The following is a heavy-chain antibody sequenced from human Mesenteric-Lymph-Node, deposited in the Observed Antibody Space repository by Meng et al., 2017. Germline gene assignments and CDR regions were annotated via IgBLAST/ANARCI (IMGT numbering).Heavy chain of an antibody. Sequence: SETLSLTCTVSGDSVSSRSHYWNWIRQTPGKRLEWLGYVYSTGITNYNPSLKKRVTISLDTSMNQFSLKLTSVTAADTALYYCASGYSYGEGYFESWGQGTLVTVSS. V-gene: IGHV4-61*01. CDR3: ASGYSYGEGYFES. D-gene: IGHD5-12*01. CDR2: VYSTGIT. CDR1: GDSVSSRSHY. J-gene: IGHJ4*02.